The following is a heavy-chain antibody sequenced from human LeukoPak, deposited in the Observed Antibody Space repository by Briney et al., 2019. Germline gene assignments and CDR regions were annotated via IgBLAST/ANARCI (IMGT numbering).Heavy chain of an antibody. CDR2: VYTSGTT. Sequence: SETLSLTCTVSGGSISGYYWSWFRQPAGKGLEWIGRVYTSGTTNYNPSLKSRVTMSMDTSRNQFSLKLTSVTAADTAVYYCARGFGHPWGQGTLVTVSS. CDR1: GGSISGYY. CDR3: ARGFGHP. J-gene: IGHJ5*02. V-gene: IGHV4-4*07. D-gene: IGHD3-10*01.